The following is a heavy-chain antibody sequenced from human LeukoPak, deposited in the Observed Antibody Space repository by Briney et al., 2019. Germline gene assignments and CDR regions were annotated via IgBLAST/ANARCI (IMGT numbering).Heavy chain of an antibody. V-gene: IGHV1-18*01. D-gene: IGHD5-18*01. CDR3: ARCILTGYSYGYDYGMDV. CDR1: GYTFTSYG. J-gene: IGHJ6*02. CDR2: ISAYNGNT. Sequence: ASVKVSCKASGYTFTSYGISWVRQAPGQGLEWMGWISAYNGNTNYAQKLQGRVTMTTDTSTSTAYMELRSLGSDDTAVYYCARCILTGYSYGYDYGMDVWGQGTTVTVSS.